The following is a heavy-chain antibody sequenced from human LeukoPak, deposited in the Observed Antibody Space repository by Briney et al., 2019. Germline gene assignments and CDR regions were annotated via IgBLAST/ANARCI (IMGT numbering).Heavy chain of an antibody. CDR2: INHSGST. D-gene: IGHD3-22*01. Sequence: PSETLSLTCAVYGGSFSGYYWSWIRQPPGKGLEWIGEINHSGSTNYNPSLKSRVTIAANTSKNHSSMKLSSVTAADTAVYYGARGPGYYYDSSGYFWGQGTLVTVSS. CDR3: ARGPGYYYDSSGYF. J-gene: IGHJ4*02. V-gene: IGHV4-34*01. CDR1: GGSFSGYY.